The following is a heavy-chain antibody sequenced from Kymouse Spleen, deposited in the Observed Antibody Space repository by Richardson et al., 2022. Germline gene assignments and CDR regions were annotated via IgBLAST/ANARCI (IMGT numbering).Heavy chain of an antibody. D-gene: IGHD6-19*01. CDR3: ARGRAVAGSYDAFDI. CDR2: INHSGST. V-gene: IGHV4-34*01. Sequence: QVQLQQWGAGLLKPSETLSLTCAVYGGSFSGYYWSWIRQPPGKGLEWIGEINHSGSTNYNPSLKSRVTISVDTSKNQFSLKLSSVTAADTAVYYCARGRAVAGSYDAFDIWGQGTMVTVSS. CDR1: GGSFSGYY. J-gene: IGHJ3*02.